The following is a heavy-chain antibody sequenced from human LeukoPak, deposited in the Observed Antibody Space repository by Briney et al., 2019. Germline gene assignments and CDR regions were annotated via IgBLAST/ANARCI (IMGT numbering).Heavy chain of an antibody. J-gene: IGHJ6*03. CDR3: ARQHDSYYYYFIDV. CDR1: GYSISNNYY. V-gene: IGHV4-38-2*01. CDR2: LYHSDSA. Sequence: SETLSLTCAVSGYSISNNYYWVWIRQPPGRGLEWIGSLYHSDSAYYNTSLRSRVSMSVEPSKNQFSLTLSFVTAAHPAVYYCARQHDSYYYYFIDVWGSGTTVTVSS.